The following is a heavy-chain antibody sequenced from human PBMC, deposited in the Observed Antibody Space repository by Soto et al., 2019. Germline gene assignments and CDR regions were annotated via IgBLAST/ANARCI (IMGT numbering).Heavy chain of an antibody. CDR3: AAAKGDIVVVPAVNDAVDI. J-gene: IGHJ3*02. D-gene: IGHD2-2*01. V-gene: IGHV1-58*01. CDR2: IVVGSGKT. Sequence: QMPLVQSGPEVKKPGTSVKVSCKASGFTFTSSAVQWVRQARGQRLEWIGWIVVGSGKTNYAQKFQARVTITRDMTTSTAYMELGSLRSEDTAVYYCAAAKGDIVVVPAVNDAVDIWGQGTMVTVSS. CDR1: GFTFTSSA.